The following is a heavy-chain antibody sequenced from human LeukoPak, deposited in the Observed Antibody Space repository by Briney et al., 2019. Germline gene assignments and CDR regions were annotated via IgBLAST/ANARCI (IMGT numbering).Heavy chain of an antibody. V-gene: IGHV4-31*03. CDR3: ARDKRDYYGSGSYLHWFDP. J-gene: IGHJ5*02. D-gene: IGHD3-10*01. CDR2: IYYSGST. Sequence: SQXLSLACTVSGGSISSGGYYWSWIRQHPXKGLEWIGYIYYSGSTYYNPSLKSRVTISVDTSKNQFSLKLSSVTAADTAVYYCARDKRDYYGSGSYLHWFDPWGQGTLVTVSS. CDR1: GGSISSGGYY.